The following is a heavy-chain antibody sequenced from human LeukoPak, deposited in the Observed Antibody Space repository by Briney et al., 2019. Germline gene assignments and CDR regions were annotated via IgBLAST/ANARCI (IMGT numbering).Heavy chain of an antibody. Sequence: ASVKVSCKASGYTFTGYYMHWVRQAPGQGLEWMGWINPNSGGTNYAQKFQGRVTMTRDTSISTAYMELSRLRSDDTAAYYCARGVRYFDWLSPYYYYYYMDVWGKGTTVTISS. D-gene: IGHD3-9*01. J-gene: IGHJ6*03. CDR3: ARGVRYFDWLSPYYYYYYMDV. CDR1: GYTFTGYY. CDR2: INPNSGGT. V-gene: IGHV1-2*02.